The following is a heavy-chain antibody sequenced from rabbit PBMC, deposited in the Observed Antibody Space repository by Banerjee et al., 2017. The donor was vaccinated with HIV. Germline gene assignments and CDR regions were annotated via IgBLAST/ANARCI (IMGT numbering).Heavy chain of an antibody. V-gene: IGHV1S45*01. D-gene: IGHD1-1*01. Sequence: QEQLVESGGGLVNPEGSLKLSCTASGFSFSNKAVMCWVRQAPGKGLEYIGWISYGGSTYYANWAKGRFTISKTSSTTVTLQMTSLTAADTATHFCTRYIGSGYWDLWGQGTLVTVS. CDR2: ISYGGST. J-gene: IGHJ3*01. CDR3: TRYIGSGYWDL. CDR1: GFSFSNKAV.